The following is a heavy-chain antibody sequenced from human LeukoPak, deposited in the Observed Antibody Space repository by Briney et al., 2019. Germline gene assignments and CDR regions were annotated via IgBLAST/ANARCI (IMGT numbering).Heavy chain of an antibody. CDR3: ARDIGPLAVAGSWIDY. V-gene: IGHV3-48*04. D-gene: IGHD6-19*01. J-gene: IGHJ4*02. CDR1: GFTFSTYS. CDR2: ISAASWGI. Sequence: VQPGGSLRLSCAASGFTFSTYSMTWVRQAPGKGLEWISHISAASWGIKYADSVKGRFTISRDNSKNSLYLQMNSLRAEDTALYYCARDIGPLAVAGSWIDYWGQGTLVTVSS.